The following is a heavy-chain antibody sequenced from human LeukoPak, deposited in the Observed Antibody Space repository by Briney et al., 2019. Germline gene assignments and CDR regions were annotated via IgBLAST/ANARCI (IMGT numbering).Heavy chain of an antibody. CDR1: GYTFTSYY. D-gene: IGHD6-19*01. Sequence: GASVKVSCKASGYTFTSYYIHWVRQAPGQGLEWMGLINPTGGSTSYAQKFRGRVTMTRDTSTSTVYMELSSLRSEDTAVYYCSRLGPYSSDWYGYFDYWGQGTLVTVSS. V-gene: IGHV1-46*01. CDR3: SRLGPYSSDWYGYFDY. CDR2: INPTGGST. J-gene: IGHJ4*02.